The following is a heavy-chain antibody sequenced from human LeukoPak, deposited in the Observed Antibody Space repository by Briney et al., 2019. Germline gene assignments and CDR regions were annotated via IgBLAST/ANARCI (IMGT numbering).Heavy chain of an antibody. D-gene: IGHD2-2*01. Sequence: GESLKISCKGYGYSFTSYWIGCVRQMPGKGLEWMGIIYPGDSDTRYSPSFQGQVTISADKSISTAYLQWSSLKASDTAMYYCARRRGCSSTSCYAFDIWGQGTMVTVSS. J-gene: IGHJ3*02. CDR2: IYPGDSDT. CDR3: ARRRGCSSTSCYAFDI. V-gene: IGHV5-51*01. CDR1: GYSFTSYW.